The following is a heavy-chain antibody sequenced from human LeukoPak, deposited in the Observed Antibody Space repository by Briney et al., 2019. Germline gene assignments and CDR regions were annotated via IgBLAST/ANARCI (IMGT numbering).Heavy chain of an antibody. CDR2: IDRSGVT. CDR1: GFTVHSNY. CDR3: AKDYRAHPLRPNWLDP. Sequence: PGGSLRLSCAASGFTVHSNYMSWVRQAPGKGLEWVSVIDRSGVTHYADSVKGRFTISRDNSKNTLYLQMNSLRAEDTGVYYCAKDYRAHPLRPNWLDPWGQGTLVLVSS. J-gene: IGHJ5*02. D-gene: IGHD1-26*01. V-gene: IGHV3-53*01.